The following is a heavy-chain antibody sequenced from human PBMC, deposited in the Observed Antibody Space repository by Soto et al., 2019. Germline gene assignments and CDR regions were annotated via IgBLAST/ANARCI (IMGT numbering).Heavy chain of an antibody. V-gene: IGHV4-4*02. CDR3: ASVRGGYYYAMDV. CDR1: GGSISSSNW. J-gene: IGHJ6*02. CDR2: IYHSGST. Sequence: QVQLQESGPGLVKPSGTLSLTCAVSGGSISSSNWWSWVRQPPGKGLEWIGEIYHSGSTNYNPSPKSRDTISLDKSKNQFSLKLSSVTAADTAVYYCASVRGGYYYAMDVWGQGTTVTVSS. D-gene: IGHD3-10*02.